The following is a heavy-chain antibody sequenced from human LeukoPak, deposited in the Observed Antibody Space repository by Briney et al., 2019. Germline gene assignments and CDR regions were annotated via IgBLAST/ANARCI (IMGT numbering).Heavy chain of an antibody. J-gene: IGHJ5*02. V-gene: IGHV4-31*11. CDR1: GGSFSGYY. CDR2: IYYSGST. D-gene: IGHD2-8*01. Sequence: SETLSLTCAVYGGSFSGYYWSWIRQHPGKGLEWIGYIYYSGSTYYNPSLKSRVTISVDTSKNQFSLKLSSVTAADTAVYYCARCPDIVLGDWFDPWGQGTLVTVSS. CDR3: ARCPDIVLGDWFDP.